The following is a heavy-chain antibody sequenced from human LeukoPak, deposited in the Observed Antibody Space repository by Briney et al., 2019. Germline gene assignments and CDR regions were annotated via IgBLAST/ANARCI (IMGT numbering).Heavy chain of an antibody. V-gene: IGHV3-30*18. D-gene: IGHD3-22*01. Sequence: GGSLRLSCAASGLTFSSYCMHGVRQAPGKGLEWVAVISYDGSNKYYADSVKGRFTISRDNSKNTLYLQMNSLRAEDTAVYYCAKDTDYYDSSGYYYFDYWGQGTLVTVSS. J-gene: IGHJ4*02. CDR3: AKDTDYYDSSGYYYFDY. CDR2: ISYDGSNK. CDR1: GLTFSSYC.